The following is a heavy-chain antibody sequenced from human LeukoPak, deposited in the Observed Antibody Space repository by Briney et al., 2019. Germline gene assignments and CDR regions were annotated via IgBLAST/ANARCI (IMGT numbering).Heavy chain of an antibody. D-gene: IGHD3-10*01. CDR1: GFTFSSYG. Sequence: PGGSLRLSCAASGFTFSSYGMHWVRQAPGKGLEWVAVISYDGSNKYYADSVKGRFTISRDNAKNSLYLQMNSLRAEDTALYYCARDSGVGFDPWGQGTLVTVSS. J-gene: IGHJ5*02. V-gene: IGHV3-30*03. CDR3: ARDSGVGFDP. CDR2: ISYDGSNK.